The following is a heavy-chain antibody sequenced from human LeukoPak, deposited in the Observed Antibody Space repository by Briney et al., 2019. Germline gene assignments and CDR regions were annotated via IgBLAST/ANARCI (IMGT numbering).Heavy chain of an antibody. V-gene: IGHV3-23*01. D-gene: IGHD6-13*01. Sequence: GGSLRLSCTASGFTFSSYGMSWVRQAPGKGLEWVSAISSSGGGTYYADSVKGRFTISRDNSKNTLYLQTNSLRAEDTAVYYCARRGAAGTYYFDYWGQGTLVTVSS. CDR1: GFTFSSYG. CDR3: ARRGAAGTYYFDY. J-gene: IGHJ4*02. CDR2: ISSSGGGT.